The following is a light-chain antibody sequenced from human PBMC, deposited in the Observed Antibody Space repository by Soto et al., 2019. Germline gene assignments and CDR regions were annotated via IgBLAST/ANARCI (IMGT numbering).Light chain of an antibody. Sequence: QSALTQPASVSGSPGQSITISCTGTRIDVGGYDFVSWYQQHPGKAPKLLIYEVINRPSGVSSRFSGSKSGNTASLTISGLQAEDEADYYCNSYTSSSARVFGNGT. CDR2: EVI. J-gene: IGLJ1*01. V-gene: IGLV2-14*01. CDR1: RIDVGGYDF. CDR3: NSYTSSSARV.